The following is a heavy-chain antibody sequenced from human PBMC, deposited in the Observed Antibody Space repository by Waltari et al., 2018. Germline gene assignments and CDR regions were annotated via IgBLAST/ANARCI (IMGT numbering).Heavy chain of an antibody. J-gene: IGHJ4*02. CDR2: IYYSGST. V-gene: IGHV4-39*07. CDR3: ARDNVAVAGTSY. D-gene: IGHD6-19*01. Sequence: QLQLQESGPGLVKPSETLSLTCTVSGGSISSSSYYWSWIRQPPGKGLEWIGSIYYSGSTYYNPSLKSRVTISVDTSKNQFSLKLSSVTAADTAVYYSARDNVAVAGTSYWGQGTLVTVSS. CDR1: GGSISSSSYY.